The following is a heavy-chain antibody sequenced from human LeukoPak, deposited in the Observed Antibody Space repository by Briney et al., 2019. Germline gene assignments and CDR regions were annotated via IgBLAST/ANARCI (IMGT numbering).Heavy chain of an antibody. J-gene: IGHJ5*02. CDR1: GYTFTSYD. CDR2: ISAYNGNT. D-gene: IGHD4-17*01. CDR3: ARAVATVTTGEGYNWFDP. V-gene: IGHV1-18*01. Sequence: ASVKVSCKASGYTFTSYDINWVRQAPGQGLEWMGWISAYNGNTNYAQKLQGRVTMTTDTSTSTAYMELRSLRSDDTAVYYCARAVATVTTGEGYNWFDPWGQGTLVTVSS.